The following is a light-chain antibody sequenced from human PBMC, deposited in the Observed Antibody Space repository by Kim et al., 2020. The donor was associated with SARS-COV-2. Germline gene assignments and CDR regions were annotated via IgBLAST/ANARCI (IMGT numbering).Light chain of an antibody. CDR3: AAWDDSLNGVI. CDR2: SDD. CDR1: RSTLGSNA. V-gene: IGLV1-44*01. Sequence: GQRVTISCSGSRSTLGSNAVNWYQQLPGTAPKLLIYSDDHRPSGLPDRFSGSKSGTSASLAISGLQSEDEADYYCAAWDDSLNGVIFGGGTQLTVL. J-gene: IGLJ2*01.